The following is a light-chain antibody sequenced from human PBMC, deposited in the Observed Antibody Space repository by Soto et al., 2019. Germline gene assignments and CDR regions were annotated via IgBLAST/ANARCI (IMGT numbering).Light chain of an antibody. CDR1: RSAGEW. V-gene: IGKV1-5*03. CDR3: QQFNSHPYT. J-gene: IGKJ2*01. CDR2: EVS. Sequence: DIQMTQSPSTLSASVGDRVTITCRASRSAGEWLAWYQQKPGKAPTLLIYEVSNLQSGVPSRFSGSGSETEFSITIDSLQPDDFATYYCQQFNSHPYTFGPGTKVEIK.